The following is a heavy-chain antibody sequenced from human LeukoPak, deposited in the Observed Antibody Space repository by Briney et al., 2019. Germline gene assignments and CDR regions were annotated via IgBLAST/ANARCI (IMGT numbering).Heavy chain of an antibody. CDR2: ISSSGSTI. CDR3: ARGDSSGHDAFDI. J-gene: IGHJ3*02. CDR1: GFTFSDYY. Sequence: PGGSLRLSCAASGFTFSDYYMRWIRQAPGKGLEWVSYISSSGSTIYYADSVKGRFTISRDDAKNSLYLQMNSLRAEDTAVYYCARGDSSGHDAFDIWGQGTMVTVSS. D-gene: IGHD3-22*01. V-gene: IGHV3-11*01.